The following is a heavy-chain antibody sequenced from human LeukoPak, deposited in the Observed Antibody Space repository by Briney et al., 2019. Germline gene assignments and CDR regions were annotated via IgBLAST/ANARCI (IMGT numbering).Heavy chain of an antibody. J-gene: IGHJ4*02. CDR1: GESSSNYY. V-gene: IGHV4-34*01. CDR2: INHSGST. Sequence: PSETLSLTCAVYGESSSNYYWSWIRQPPGKGLEWIGEINHSGSTNYNPSLKSRVTISVDTSKNQFSLKLSSVTAADTAVYYCARLGPDTAMITPFDYWGQGTPVTVSS. CDR3: ARLGPDTAMITPFDY. D-gene: IGHD5-18*01.